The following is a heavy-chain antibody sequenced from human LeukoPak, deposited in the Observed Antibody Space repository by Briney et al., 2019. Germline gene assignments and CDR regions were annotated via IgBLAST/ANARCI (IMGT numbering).Heavy chain of an antibody. CDR3: ARDYDFWSGYYVY. V-gene: IGHV3-48*01. CDR1: AFTFSSYS. D-gene: IGHD3-3*01. J-gene: IGHJ4*02. Sequence: GGSLRLSCAASAFTFSSYSMNWVRQAPGKGLEWVSYISSSGSSIYYADSVKGRFTISRDNAKSSLFLQMNSLRAEDTAVYYCARDYDFWSGYYVYWGQGTLVTVSS. CDR2: ISSSGSSI.